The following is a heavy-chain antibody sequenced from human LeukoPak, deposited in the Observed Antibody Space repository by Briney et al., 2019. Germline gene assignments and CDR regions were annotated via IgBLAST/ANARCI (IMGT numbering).Heavy chain of an antibody. Sequence: GASVKVSCKASGGTFSSYAISWVRRAPGQGLEWMGGIIPIFGTANYAQKFQGRVTITADESTSTAYMELSSLRSEDTAVYYCARDGDPYYYDSSGYYRFDYWGQGTLVTVSS. J-gene: IGHJ4*02. D-gene: IGHD3-22*01. CDR2: IIPIFGTA. CDR1: GGTFSSYA. CDR3: ARDGDPYYYDSSGYYRFDY. V-gene: IGHV1-69*13.